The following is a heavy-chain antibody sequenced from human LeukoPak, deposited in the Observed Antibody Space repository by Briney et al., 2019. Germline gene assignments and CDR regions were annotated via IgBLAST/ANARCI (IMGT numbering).Heavy chain of an antibody. V-gene: IGHV4-59*01. J-gene: IGHJ4*02. Sequence: PSETLSLTCTVSGGSISSYYWSWLRQPPGKGLEWIGYIYYSGSTNYNPSLKSRVTISVDTSKNQFSLKLSSVTAADTAVYYCARQADVPSAIGYFDYWGQGTLVTVSS. CDR3: ARQADVPSAIGYFDY. CDR1: GGSISSYY. D-gene: IGHD2-2*01. CDR2: IYYSGST.